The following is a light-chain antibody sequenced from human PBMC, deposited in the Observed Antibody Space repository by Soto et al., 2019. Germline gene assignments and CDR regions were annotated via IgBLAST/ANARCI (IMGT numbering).Light chain of an antibody. Sequence: QSALTQPASVSGSPGQSITISCTGTSSDVGGYNYVSWYQQHPGKAPKLMIYDVSNRPSGVSNRFSGSKSGNTASLTISGLQAEDEADYYCISYTSSSSVVFGGGTNVTVL. CDR3: ISYTSSSSVV. CDR2: DVS. V-gene: IGLV2-14*01. CDR1: SSDVGGYNY. J-gene: IGLJ2*01.